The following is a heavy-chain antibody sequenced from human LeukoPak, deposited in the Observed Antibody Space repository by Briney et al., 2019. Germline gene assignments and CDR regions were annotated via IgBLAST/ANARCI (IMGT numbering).Heavy chain of an antibody. V-gene: IGHV1-18*04. CDR3: ARAPAFGVVITYYYYYYGMDV. D-gene: IGHD3-3*01. CDR1: GYTLSNHA. J-gene: IGHJ6*02. CDR2: ISADNGNT. Sequence: ASVKVSCKGSGYTLSNHAFSWVRQAPGQGLEWMGWISADNGNTSHAQKFQGRVSLTTDTSTSTAYMELSSLRSEDTAVYYCARAPAFGVVITYYYYYYGMDVWGQGTTVTVSS.